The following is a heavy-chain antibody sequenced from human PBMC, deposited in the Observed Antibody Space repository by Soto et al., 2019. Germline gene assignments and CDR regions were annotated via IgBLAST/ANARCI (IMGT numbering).Heavy chain of an antibody. Sequence: GASVKVSCKASGYTFTSYYMHWVRQAPGQGLEWMGIINPSGGSTSYAQKFQGRVTITADKSTSTAYMELSSLRSEDTAVYYCARDGCSSTSCYKEPNWFDPWGQGTLVTVSS. D-gene: IGHD2-2*02. V-gene: IGHV1-46*01. CDR2: INPSGGST. CDR1: GYTFTSYY. J-gene: IGHJ5*02. CDR3: ARDGCSSTSCYKEPNWFDP.